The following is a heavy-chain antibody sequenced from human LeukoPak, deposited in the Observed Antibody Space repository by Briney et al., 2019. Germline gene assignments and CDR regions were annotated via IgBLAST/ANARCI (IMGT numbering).Heavy chain of an antibody. CDR2: ISSSGSTI. CDR3: AREGSLVVVTAILNYFDY. D-gene: IGHD2-21*02. V-gene: IGHV3-48*03. J-gene: IGHJ4*02. CDR1: GFTFSSYE. Sequence: GGSLRLSCAASGFTFSSYEMNWVRQAPGRGLEWVSYISSSGSTIYYADSVKGRFTISRDNSKNTLYLQMNSLRAEDTAVYYCAREGSLVVVTAILNYFDYWGQGTLVTVSS.